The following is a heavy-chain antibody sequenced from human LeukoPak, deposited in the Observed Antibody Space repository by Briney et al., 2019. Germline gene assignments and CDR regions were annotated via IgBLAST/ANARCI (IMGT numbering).Heavy chain of an antibody. Sequence: SGTLSLTCTVSGGSLSSSSYYWGWIRQPPGKGLEWIGSIYYSGSTYYNPSLKSRVTISVDTSKNQFSLKLSSVTAADTAVYYCARHSLSYYDILTGYSSPFDYWGQGTLVTVSS. CDR1: GGSLSSSSYY. CDR2: IYYSGST. J-gene: IGHJ4*02. CDR3: ARHSLSYYDILTGYSSPFDY. D-gene: IGHD3-9*01. V-gene: IGHV4-39*01.